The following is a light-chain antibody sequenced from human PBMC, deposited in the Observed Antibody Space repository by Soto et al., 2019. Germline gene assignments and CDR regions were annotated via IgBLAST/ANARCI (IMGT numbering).Light chain of an antibody. CDR1: QSIRTN. CDR2: GAS. V-gene: IGKV3-15*01. Sequence: EIVMTQSPATLFVSPGERAILSCSASQSIRTNVAWYQQRPGQAPRLLIYGASTRATDIPARFSGSGSGTEFTLTISSLQSEDFAIYYCQQYNHWTSITFGQGTRLEF. J-gene: IGKJ5*01. CDR3: QQYNHWTSIT.